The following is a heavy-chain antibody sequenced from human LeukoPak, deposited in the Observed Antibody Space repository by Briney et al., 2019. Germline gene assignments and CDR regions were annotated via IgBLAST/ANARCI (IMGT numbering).Heavy chain of an antibody. CDR2: INHSGST. Sequence: SETLSLTCTVYGGSFSGYYWSWIRQPPGKGLEWIGEINHSGSTNYNPSLKSRVTISVDTSKNQFSLKLSSVTAADTAVYYCARTRDYWGQGTLVTVSS. J-gene: IGHJ4*02. CDR3: ARTRDY. V-gene: IGHV4-34*01. CDR1: GGSFSGYY.